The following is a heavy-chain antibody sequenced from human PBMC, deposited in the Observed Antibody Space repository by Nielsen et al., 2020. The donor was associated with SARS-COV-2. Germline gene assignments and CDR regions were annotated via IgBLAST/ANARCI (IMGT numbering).Heavy chain of an antibody. CDR3: ARDRWQQLVPTY. D-gene: IGHD6-13*01. Sequence: SETLSPTCTVFGGSIGSYYWSWIRQPPGKGLEWIGHIFNTGSTSYNPSLRSRVTILVDTSKNHFSLKLTSVTAADTAVYYCARDRWQQLVPTYWGQGTLVTVSS. J-gene: IGHJ4*02. CDR1: GGSIGSYY. CDR2: IFNTGST. V-gene: IGHV4-59*13.